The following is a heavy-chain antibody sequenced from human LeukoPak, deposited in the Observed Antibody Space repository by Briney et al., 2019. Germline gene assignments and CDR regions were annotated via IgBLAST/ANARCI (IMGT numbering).Heavy chain of an antibody. V-gene: IGHV4-61*01. CDR3: ARDGSSWYFDY. CDR1: GGSVSSGSYY. D-gene: IGHD6-13*01. J-gene: IGHJ4*02. Sequence: PSETLSLTCTVSGGSVSSGSYYWSWIRQPPGKGLEWIGYIYYSGSTNYNPSLKSRVTISVDTSKNQFSLKLSSVTAADTAVYYCARDGSSWYFDYWGRGTLVTVSS. CDR2: IYYSGST.